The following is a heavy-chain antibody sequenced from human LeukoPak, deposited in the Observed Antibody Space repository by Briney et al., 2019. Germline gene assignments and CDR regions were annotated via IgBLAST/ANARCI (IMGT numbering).Heavy chain of an antibody. V-gene: IGHV4-31*03. D-gene: IGHD2-2*01. Sequence: SETLSLICTVSGGSIRRGGYYWTWIRRHPGEGLERIGYIYYSWSTYYNPSLKSRVTISVDTSKNQFSLKLSSVTAADTAVHYCARDLLVPAAIPPPSDAFDIWGQGTMVTVSS. CDR1: GGSIRRGGYY. J-gene: IGHJ3*02. CDR3: ARDLLVPAAIPPPSDAFDI. CDR2: IYYSWST.